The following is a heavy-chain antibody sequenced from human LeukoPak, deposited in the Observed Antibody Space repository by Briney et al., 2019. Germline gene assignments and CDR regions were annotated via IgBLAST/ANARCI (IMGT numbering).Heavy chain of an antibody. CDR1: GFTFSSYG. CDR2: IWYDGSNK. J-gene: IGHJ4*02. D-gene: IGHD3-22*01. Sequence: GGSLRLSCAASGFTFSSYGMHWVRQAPGKGLEWVAVIWYDGSNKYYADSVKGRFTISTDNSKNTLYLQMNSLRAEETAVYYCVRGSSGYYYDYWGQGTLVTVSS. CDR3: VRGSSGYYYDY. V-gene: IGHV3-33*01.